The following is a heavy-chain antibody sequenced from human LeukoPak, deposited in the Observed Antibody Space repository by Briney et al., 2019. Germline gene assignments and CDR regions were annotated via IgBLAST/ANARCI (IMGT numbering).Heavy chain of an antibody. CDR3: ASQYSGSPSDY. V-gene: IGHV4-34*01. CDR1: GGSFSGYY. Sequence: SETLSLTCAVYGGSFSGYYWSWIRQPPGKGLEWIGEINHSGSTNYNPSLKSRVTISVDTSKNQFPLKLSSVTAADTAVYYCASQYSGSPSDYWGQGTLVTVSS. CDR2: INHSGST. D-gene: IGHD1-26*01. J-gene: IGHJ4*02.